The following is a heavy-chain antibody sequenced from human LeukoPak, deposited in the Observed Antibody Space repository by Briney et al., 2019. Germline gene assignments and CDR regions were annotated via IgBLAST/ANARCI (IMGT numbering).Heavy chain of an antibody. CDR3: ARVVVVPAAKMHAFDI. Sequence: SETLSLTCTASGGSISSYYWSWIRQPAGKGLEWIGRIYTSGSTNYNPSLKSRVTMSVDTSKNQFSLKLSSVTAADTAVYYCARVVVVPAAKMHAFDIWGQGTMVTVSS. CDR2: IYTSGST. J-gene: IGHJ3*02. CDR1: GGSISSYY. V-gene: IGHV4-4*07. D-gene: IGHD2-2*01.